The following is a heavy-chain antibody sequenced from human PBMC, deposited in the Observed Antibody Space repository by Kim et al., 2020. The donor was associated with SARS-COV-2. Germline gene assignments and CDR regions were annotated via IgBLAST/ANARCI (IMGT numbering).Heavy chain of an antibody. D-gene: IGHD3-9*01. CDR2: IDPSDSYT. V-gene: IGHV5-10-1*01. CDR1: GYSFTSYW. CDR3: ARDPVYYDILTGFLPYNWFDP. Sequence: GESLKISCKGSGYSFTSYWISWVRQMPGKGLEWMGRIDPSDSYTNYSPSFQGHVTISADKSISTAYLQWSSLKASDTAMYYCARDPVYYDILTGFLPYNWFDPWGQGTLVTVSS. J-gene: IGHJ5*02.